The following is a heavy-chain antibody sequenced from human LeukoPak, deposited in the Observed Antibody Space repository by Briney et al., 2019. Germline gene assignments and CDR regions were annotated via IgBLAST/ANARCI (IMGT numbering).Heavy chain of an antibody. CDR1: GFTFSSYA. CDR2: ISYDGSNK. Sequence: GGSLRLSCAASGFTFSSYAMHWVRQAPGKGLEWVAVISYDGSNKYYADSVKGRFTISRDNSKNTLYLQMNSLRAEDTAVYYCASPRGYSYGYIFDYWGQGTLVTVSS. J-gene: IGHJ4*02. V-gene: IGHV3-30-3*01. D-gene: IGHD5-18*01. CDR3: ASPRGYSYGYIFDY.